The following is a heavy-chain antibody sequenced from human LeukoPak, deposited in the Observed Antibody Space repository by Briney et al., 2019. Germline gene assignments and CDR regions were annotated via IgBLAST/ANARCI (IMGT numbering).Heavy chain of an antibody. J-gene: IGHJ5*02. Sequence: GGSLRLSCAASGFTFSSYDMHWVRQAPGKGLEWVSAIGTAGDTYYPGSVKGRFTISRENAKNSLYLQMNSLRAEDTAVYYCARAPESGYYTNWFDPWGQGTLVTVSS. CDR1: GFTFSSYD. CDR3: ARAPESGYYTNWFDP. CDR2: IGTAGDT. V-gene: IGHV3-13*01. D-gene: IGHD3-3*01.